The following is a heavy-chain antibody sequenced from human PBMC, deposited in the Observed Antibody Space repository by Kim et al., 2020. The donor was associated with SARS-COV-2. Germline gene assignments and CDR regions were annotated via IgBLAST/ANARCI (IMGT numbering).Heavy chain of an antibody. CDR3: ARDISAAL. CDR2: GGSK. V-gene: IGHV3-53*01. J-gene: IGHJ4*02. D-gene: IGHD6-13*01. Sequence: GGSKYSAASVKGQFTISSDNSKNTQYLQTNSLRAEDSAVYYCARDISAALWGQGTLVTVSS.